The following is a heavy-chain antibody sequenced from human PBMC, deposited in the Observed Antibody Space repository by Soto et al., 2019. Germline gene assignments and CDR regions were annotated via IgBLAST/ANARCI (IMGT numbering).Heavy chain of an antibody. J-gene: IGHJ6*02. CDR3: AREGAGQLTYYYYGMDV. D-gene: IGHD2-2*01. CDR1: GYTFTGYY. V-gene: IGHV1-2*02. CDR2: INPTSGGT. Sequence: ASVKVSCKASGYTFTGYYMHWVRQAPGQGLEWLEWINPTSGGTNYAQKFQGRVTMTRDTSISTAYMELSRLRSDDTAVYYCAREGAGQLTYYYYGMDVWGQVTAVTVYS.